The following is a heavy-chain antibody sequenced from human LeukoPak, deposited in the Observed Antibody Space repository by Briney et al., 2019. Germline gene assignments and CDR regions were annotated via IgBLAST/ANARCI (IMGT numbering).Heavy chain of an antibody. CDR1: GFTFSSYA. V-gene: IGHV3-23*01. D-gene: IGHD6-13*01. J-gene: IGHJ4*02. Sequence: GGSLRLSCAASGFTFSSYAMSWVRQAPGKGLEWVSVISDSGGSTYSADSVKGRFTISRDNSKNTLFLQMNSLRAEDTAVYYCARGGYSSSWYHFDYWGQGTLVTVSS. CDR3: ARGGYSSSWYHFDY. CDR2: ISDSGGST.